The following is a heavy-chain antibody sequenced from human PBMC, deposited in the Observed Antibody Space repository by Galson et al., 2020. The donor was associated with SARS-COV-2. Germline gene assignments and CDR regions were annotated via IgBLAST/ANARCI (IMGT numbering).Heavy chain of an antibody. CDR2: IGGSGSYI. J-gene: IGHJ4*02. V-gene: IGHV3-21*01. CDR3: AKEAGDRYFDY. CDR1: GLTFGPYS. D-gene: IGHD6-19*01. Sequence: GGSLRLSCAASGLTFGPYSLNWVRQAQGKGLEWISSIGGSGSYISYADSVKGRFTISRDNAKNSLFLQMTSLRAEDTGVYYCAKEAGDRYFDYWGQGTLVTVSS.